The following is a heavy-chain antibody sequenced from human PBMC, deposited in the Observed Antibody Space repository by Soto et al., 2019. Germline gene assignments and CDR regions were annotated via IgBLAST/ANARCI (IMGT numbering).Heavy chain of an antibody. D-gene: IGHD1-26*01. V-gene: IGHV1-69*13. CDR1: GGTFSSYA. J-gene: IGHJ3*02. Sequence: SVKVSCKAAGGTFSSYAISWVRQAPGQGLEWMGGIIPIFGTANYAQKFQGRVTITADESTSTAYMELSSLRSEDTAVYYCASGGVIVGARDAFDIWGQGTMVTVSS. CDR3: ASGGVIVGARDAFDI. CDR2: IIPIFGTA.